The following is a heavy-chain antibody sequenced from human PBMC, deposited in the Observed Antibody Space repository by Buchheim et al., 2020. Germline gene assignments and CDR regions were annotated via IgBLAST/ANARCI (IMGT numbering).Heavy chain of an antibody. V-gene: IGHV2-70*01. D-gene: IGHD5-12*01. CDR3: ARTPGLGGATICYYYYVMDV. CDR2: IDWDDDK. Sequence: QVTLRESGSALVKPPQTLTLTCTFYGFSLSTSGMCVSWIRQPPGKALEWLALIDWDDDKYYSTSLKTRLTISKDTSKNQVVLTMTNVDPVDTASYYCARTPGLGGATICYYYYVMDVWGQGTT. CDR1: GFSLSTSGMC. J-gene: IGHJ6*02.